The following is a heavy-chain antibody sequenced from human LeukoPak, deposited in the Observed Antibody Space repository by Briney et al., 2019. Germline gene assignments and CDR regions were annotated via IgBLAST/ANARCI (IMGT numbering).Heavy chain of an antibody. CDR2: INPNSGGT. J-gene: IGHJ5*02. V-gene: IGHV1-2*02. Sequence: ASVKVSCKASGCTLTGYYMHWMRQAPGQGLEWMGWINPNSGGTNYAQDFHGRVTMTRDTSIRPSYMELSRLRADDTAVYYRARAADSGNLACGQGTLVTVSS. D-gene: IGHD1-26*01. CDR3: ARAADSGNLA. CDR1: GCTLTGYY.